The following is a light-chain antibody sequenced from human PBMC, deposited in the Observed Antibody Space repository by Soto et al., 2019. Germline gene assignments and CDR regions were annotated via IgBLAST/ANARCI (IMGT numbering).Light chain of an antibody. V-gene: IGKV1-9*01. CDR3: QHLNGYPRT. CDR2: SAS. Sequence: DIQLTQSPSFLSASVGDRVTITYRASQGVSSYLAWYQQEPGKAPNLLIYSASTLQSGVPSRFSGSGSGTEFTLTISSLQPEDFATYYCQHLNGYPRTFGQGTKVEIK. J-gene: IGKJ1*01. CDR1: QGVSSY.